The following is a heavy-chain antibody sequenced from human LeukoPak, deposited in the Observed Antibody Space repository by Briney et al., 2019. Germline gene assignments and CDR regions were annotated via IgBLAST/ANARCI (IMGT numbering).Heavy chain of an antibody. D-gene: IGHD3-22*01. J-gene: IGHJ4*02. V-gene: IGHV3-23*01. CDR3: ASRGRYYDSSGYSLAVDYFDY. CDR2: ISGSGGST. Sequence: GGSLRLSCAASGFTFSSYAMSWVRQAPGKGLEWVSAISGSGGSTYYADSVKGRFTISRDNSKNTLYLQMNSLRAEDTAVYYCASRGRYYDSSGYSLAVDYFDYWGQGTLVTVSS. CDR1: GFTFSSYA.